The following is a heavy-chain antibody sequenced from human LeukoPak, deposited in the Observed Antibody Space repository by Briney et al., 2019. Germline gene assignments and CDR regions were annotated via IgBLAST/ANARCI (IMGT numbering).Heavy chain of an antibody. D-gene: IGHD4-23*01. CDR1: GFTFSSYW. J-gene: IGHJ4*02. V-gene: IGHV3-74*01. CDR3: ARDYGGNYYFDY. Sequence: PGGTLRLSCAASGFTFSSYWMHWVRQAPGKGLVWVSRINSDGSNTSYADSVKGRFTISRDNAKNTLYLQMSSLRAEDTAVYYCARDYGGNYYFDYWGQGTLVTVSS. CDR2: INSDGSNT.